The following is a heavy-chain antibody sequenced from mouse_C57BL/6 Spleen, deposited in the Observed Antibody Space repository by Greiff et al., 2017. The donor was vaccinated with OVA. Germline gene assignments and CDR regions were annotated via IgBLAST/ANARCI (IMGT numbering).Heavy chain of an antibody. CDR2: IHPKSGST. Sequence: QVQLQQPGAELVKPGASVKLSCKASGYTFTSYWMHWVKQRPGQGLEWIGMIHPKSGSTNYNEKFKSKATLTVDKSSSTAYMQLSSLTSEDSAVYECARTRAGTDDWGKGTTLTVSS. V-gene: IGHV1-64*01. CDR1: GYTFTSYW. D-gene: IGHD4-1*01. CDR3: ARTRAGTDD. J-gene: IGHJ2*01.